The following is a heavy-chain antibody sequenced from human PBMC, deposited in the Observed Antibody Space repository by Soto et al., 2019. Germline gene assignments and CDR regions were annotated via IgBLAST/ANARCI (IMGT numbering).Heavy chain of an antibody. CDR2: IYYSGST. Sequence: QVQLQESGPGLVKPSETLSLTCTVSGGSISSYYWSWIRQPPGKGLEWIGYIYYSGSTNYNPSLKSRVTISVVTSKNQFSLKLSSVTAADTAVYYCARGSCSGGSCYSAAFDIWGQGTMVTVSS. D-gene: IGHD2-15*01. J-gene: IGHJ3*02. CDR1: GGSISSYY. CDR3: ARGSCSGGSCYSAAFDI. V-gene: IGHV4-59*01.